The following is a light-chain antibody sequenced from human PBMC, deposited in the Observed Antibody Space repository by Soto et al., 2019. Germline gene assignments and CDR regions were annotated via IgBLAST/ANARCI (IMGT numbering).Light chain of an antibody. Sequence: EIVLTQSPATLSLSPGERATLSCRASQNVRSFLAWYQQKPGQAPRLLIYDASNRATGIPARFSGSGSGTDFTLTISSLEPEDFAVYYCQQRSNWQITFGQGTRLEI. J-gene: IGKJ5*01. CDR3: QQRSNWQIT. V-gene: IGKV3-11*01. CDR1: QNVRSF. CDR2: DAS.